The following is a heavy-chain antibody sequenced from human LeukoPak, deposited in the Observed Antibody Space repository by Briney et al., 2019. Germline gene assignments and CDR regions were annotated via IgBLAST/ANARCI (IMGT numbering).Heavy chain of an antibody. CDR3: ARSVIVPAIVADYYTYMDV. CDR1: GYSISSNYY. Sequence: PSETLSLTCAVSGYSISSNYYWGWIRQPPGKGLEWIGVIDHRGNTDYNPSLQSRVTISIDTSKNEFSLKVNSVTAADTAVYYCARSVIVPAIVADYYTYMDVWGRGISVTVS. CDR2: IDHRGNT. V-gene: IGHV4-38-2*01. D-gene: IGHD2-2*01. J-gene: IGHJ6*03.